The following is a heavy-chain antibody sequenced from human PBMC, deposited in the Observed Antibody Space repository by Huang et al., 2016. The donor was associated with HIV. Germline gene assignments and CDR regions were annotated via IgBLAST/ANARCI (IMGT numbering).Heavy chain of an antibody. Sequence: QVQLVQSGAEVKKPGASVKVSCKASGYSFTTYALHWVRQAPGHRLEWMGGINPGNGKTNYSQKCQGRVTITRDTSASTVYMEVSSLTFEDTAVYYCAREFVIFGAPLWPAYWGQGTLISVSS. V-gene: IGHV1-3*01. D-gene: IGHD2-21*01. CDR2: INPGNGKT. CDR3: AREFVIFGAPLWPAY. J-gene: IGHJ4*02. CDR1: GYSFTTYA.